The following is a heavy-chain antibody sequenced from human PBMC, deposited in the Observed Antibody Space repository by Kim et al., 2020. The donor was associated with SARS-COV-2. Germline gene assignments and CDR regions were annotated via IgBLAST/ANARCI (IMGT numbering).Heavy chain of an antibody. Sequence: YPGSMKGRFTITRDKAKNSLYLQLNSRRAGDTAVYYCARSGSSGYYYFDYWGQGTLVTVSS. V-gene: IGHV3-13*01. D-gene: IGHD3-22*01. CDR3: ARSGSSGYYYFDY. J-gene: IGHJ4*02.